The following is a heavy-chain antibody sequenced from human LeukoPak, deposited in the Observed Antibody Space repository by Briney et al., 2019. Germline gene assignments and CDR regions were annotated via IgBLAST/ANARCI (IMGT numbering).Heavy chain of an antibody. CDR1: GFTFSSYW. Sequence: GGSLRLSCAASGFTFSSYWMHWVRQAPGKGLVWVSRIKSDGRSTSYADSVKGRFTISRDNVKNTLHLQMNSLRAEDTAVYFCARDQLYCTGGYCYFDYWGQGTLVTVSS. CDR3: ARDQLYCTGGYCYFDY. J-gene: IGHJ4*02. V-gene: IGHV3-74*01. D-gene: IGHD2-8*02. CDR2: IKSDGRST.